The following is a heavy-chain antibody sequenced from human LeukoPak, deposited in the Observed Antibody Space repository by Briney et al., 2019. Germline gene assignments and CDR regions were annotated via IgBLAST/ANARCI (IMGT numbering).Heavy chain of an antibody. CDR1: GAPLKSHY. V-gene: IGHV4-59*11. J-gene: IGHJ5*01. CDR3: ATRSTGVAATFDS. Sequence: SETLSLTCSVSGAPLKSHYWTWIRQPPGKGREWIGYIYYSGNTNYNPSLKSRLTISVDTSKNQFSLKLSSVTAADTAAYYCATRSTGVAATFDSWGQGALVTVSS. D-gene: IGHD2-15*01. CDR2: IYYSGNT.